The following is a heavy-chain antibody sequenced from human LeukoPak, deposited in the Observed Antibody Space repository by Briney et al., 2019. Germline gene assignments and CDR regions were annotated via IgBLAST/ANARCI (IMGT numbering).Heavy chain of an antibody. CDR3: ARDGGYSSSSRRGSFDY. V-gene: IGHV3-11*06. Sequence: PGGSLRLSCAASGFTFSDYNMRWIRQAPGKGLEWVSSISSSSSYIYYADSVKGRFTISRDNAKNSLYLQMNSLRAEDTAVYYCARDGGYSSSSRRGSFDYWGQGTLVTVSS. CDR2: ISSSSSYI. CDR1: GFTFSDYN. J-gene: IGHJ4*02. D-gene: IGHD6-6*01.